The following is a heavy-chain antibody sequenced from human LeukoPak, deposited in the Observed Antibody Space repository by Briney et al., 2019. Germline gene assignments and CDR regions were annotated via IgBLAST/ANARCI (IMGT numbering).Heavy chain of an antibody. Sequence: GGSLRLSCAASGFSFSNYWMHWVRQAPGKGLEWVAVISYDGSNTYYADSVKGRFTISRDNSKNTLYLQMNSLKTEDTAVYYCTTMTTVTPRFHPKDYYYYMDVWGKGTTVTVSS. J-gene: IGHJ6*03. CDR2: ISYDGSNT. D-gene: IGHD4-17*01. V-gene: IGHV3-30*03. CDR1: GFSFSNYW. CDR3: TTMTTVTPRFHPKDYYYYMDV.